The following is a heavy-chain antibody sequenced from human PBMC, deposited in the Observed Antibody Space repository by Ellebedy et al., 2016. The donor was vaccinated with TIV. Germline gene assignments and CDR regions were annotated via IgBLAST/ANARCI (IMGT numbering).Heavy chain of an antibody. D-gene: IGHD3-3*01. Sequence: SLKISXAASGFTFDDYAMHWVRQAPGKGLEWVSGISWNSGSIGYADSVKGRFTISRDNAKNSLYLQMNSLRSEDTAVYYCARAGISPRGPRLRFLEWTDAFDIWGQGTMVTVSS. CDR1: GFTFDDYA. V-gene: IGHV3-9*01. CDR3: ARAGISPRGPRLRFLEWTDAFDI. J-gene: IGHJ3*02. CDR2: ISWNSGSI.